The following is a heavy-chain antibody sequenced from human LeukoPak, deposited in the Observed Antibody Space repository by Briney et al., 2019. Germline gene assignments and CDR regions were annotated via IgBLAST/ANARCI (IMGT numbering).Heavy chain of an antibody. CDR1: GASFSGYY. V-gene: IGHV4-34*01. Sequence: SETLSLTCAVYGASFSGYYWSWVRQPPGKGLEWIGEINHSGSTNYNPSLKSLVTISLDTSKNQFSLKLSSVTAADTAVYYCARVRGSPRYYYYIDVWGKGTTVTVSS. CDR3: ARVRGSPRYYYYIDV. CDR2: INHSGST. J-gene: IGHJ6*03. D-gene: IGHD6-13*01.